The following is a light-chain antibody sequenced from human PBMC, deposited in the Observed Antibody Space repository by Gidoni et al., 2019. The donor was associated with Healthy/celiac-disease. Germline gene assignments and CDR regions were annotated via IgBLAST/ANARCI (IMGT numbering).Light chain of an antibody. CDR1: LSVSSSY. CDR3: QQYGSSLIT. CDR2: GAS. Sequence: EIVLTQSPGTLSLSPGERATLSCRASLSVSSSYLAWYQQKPGQAPRLLIYGASSRATGIPDRFSGSGSGTDFTLTISRLEPEDFAVYYCQQYGSSLITFGQXTRLEIK. V-gene: IGKV3-20*01. J-gene: IGKJ5*01.